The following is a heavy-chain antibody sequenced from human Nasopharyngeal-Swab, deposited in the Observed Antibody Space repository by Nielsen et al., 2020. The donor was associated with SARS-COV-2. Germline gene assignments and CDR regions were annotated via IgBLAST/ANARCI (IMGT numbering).Heavy chain of an antibody. CDR2: MNPNSGNS. V-gene: IGHV1-8*01. CDR1: GYTFTSYY. J-gene: IGHJ6*03. Sequence: ASVQVSCKASGYTFTSYYINWVRQATGQGLEWMGWMNPNSGNSGYTQKFQGRVTMTRNTSISTAYMELSSLRSEDTAVYYCARAEYYYYYMDVWGKGTTVTVSS. CDR3: ARAEYYYYYMDV.